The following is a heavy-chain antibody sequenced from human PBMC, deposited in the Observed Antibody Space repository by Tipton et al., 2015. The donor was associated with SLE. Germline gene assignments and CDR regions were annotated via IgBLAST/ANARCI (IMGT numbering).Heavy chain of an antibody. CDR2: IYYSRST. V-gene: IGHV4-31*03. J-gene: IGHJ4*02. CDR1: GDSVTSSSYY. D-gene: IGHD6-19*01. Sequence: TLSLTCSVSGDSVTSSSYYWTWIRQRPGKGLEWIGYIYYSRSTYYNPSLKGRLNISLDTSKNQFSLKLSSVTAADTAVYYCARDHPVAGPFDYWGQGTLVTVSS. CDR3: ARDHPVAGPFDY.